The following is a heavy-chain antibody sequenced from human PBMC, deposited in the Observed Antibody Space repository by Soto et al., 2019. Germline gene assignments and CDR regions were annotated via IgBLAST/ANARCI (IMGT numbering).Heavy chain of an antibody. V-gene: IGHV3-30-3*01. J-gene: IGHJ5*02. Sequence: GGSLRLSCVASGFTFSIYAMHWVRQAPGKGLEWVAVTSYDGSNKYYADSVKGRFTISRDNSKNTLYLQMNSLRPEDTAVYYCARDPQGYCSGGSCYSNWFDPWGQGTLVTVSS. CDR2: TSYDGSNK. D-gene: IGHD2-15*01. CDR3: ARDPQGYCSGGSCYSNWFDP. CDR1: GFTFSIYA.